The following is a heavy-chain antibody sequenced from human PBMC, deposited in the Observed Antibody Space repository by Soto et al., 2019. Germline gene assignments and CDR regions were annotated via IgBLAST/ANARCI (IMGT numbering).Heavy chain of an antibody. CDR2: IRYDGNNK. Sequence: QVQLVESGGGVVQSGRSLRLSCAASGFNFSSYAMHWVRQAPGKGLEWVAVIRYDGNNKYYADSVKGRFTISRDNSKNTLFLQMNSLRAEDTAVYYCARDMGMTTVNHDYWGQGTLVTVSS. V-gene: IGHV3-30-3*01. CDR1: GFNFSSYA. D-gene: IGHD4-17*01. J-gene: IGHJ4*02. CDR3: ARDMGMTTVNHDY.